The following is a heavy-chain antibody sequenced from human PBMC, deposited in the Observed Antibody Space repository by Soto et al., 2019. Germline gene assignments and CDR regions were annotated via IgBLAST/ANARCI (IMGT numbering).Heavy chain of an antibody. CDR1: GGTFSSSG. CDR2: IVPSLDTT. Sequence: QVHLVQSGTEVKKPGSSVKVSCKASGGTFSSSGFSWVRQAPGQGLEWMGMIVPSLDTTNYAQKFQARVTITADGVTSTACMELRSLRSEDPAVYYCARWPPPRDTADPYGVDVWGQGTRVNVSS. J-gene: IGHJ6*02. CDR3: ARWPPPRDTADPYGVDV. V-gene: IGHV1-69*11. D-gene: IGHD5-18*01.